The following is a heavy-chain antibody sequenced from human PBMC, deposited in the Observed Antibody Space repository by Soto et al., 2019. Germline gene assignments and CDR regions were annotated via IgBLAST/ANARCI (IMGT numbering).Heavy chain of an antibody. J-gene: IGHJ4*02. V-gene: IGHV1-69*01. D-gene: IGHD3-22*01. CDR2: IIPIFGTA. CDR1: GGTFSSYA. CDR3: ARVTYDSSATPGFGY. Sequence: SVKGSCNASGGTFSSYAISWVRQAPGQGLEWMGGIIPIFGTANYAQKFQGRVTITADESTSTAYMELSSLRSEDTAVYYCARVTYDSSATPGFGYWGQGTLVTVSS.